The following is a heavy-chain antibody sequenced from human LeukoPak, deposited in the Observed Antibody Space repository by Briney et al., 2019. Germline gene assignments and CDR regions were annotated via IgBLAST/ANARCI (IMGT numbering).Heavy chain of an antibody. V-gene: IGHV4-59*01. CDR1: GGSFSAYY. CDR3: ARGVDSGYPDY. Sequence: SETLSLTCAVYGGSFSAYYWSWIRQPPGKGLEWIGFVYYTGSTNYSPSLKSRVTISLDTSKNQFSLKLTSLTAADTAVYYCARGVDSGYPDYWGQGTLVTVSS. CDR2: VYYTGST. D-gene: IGHD3-22*01. J-gene: IGHJ4*02.